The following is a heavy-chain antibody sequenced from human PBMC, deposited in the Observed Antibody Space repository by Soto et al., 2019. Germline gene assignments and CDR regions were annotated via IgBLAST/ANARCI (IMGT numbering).Heavy chain of an antibody. CDR2: IYSGGST. CDR3: ARAGKRWLQFDY. D-gene: IGHD5-12*01. V-gene: IGHV3-53*01. J-gene: IGHJ4*02. Sequence: GGSLRLSCAASGFTVSSNYMSWVRQAPGKGLEWVSVIYSGGSTYYADSVKGRFTISRDNSKNTLYLQMNSLRAEDTAVYYCARAGKRWLQFDYWGQGTLVTVSS. CDR1: GFTVSSNY.